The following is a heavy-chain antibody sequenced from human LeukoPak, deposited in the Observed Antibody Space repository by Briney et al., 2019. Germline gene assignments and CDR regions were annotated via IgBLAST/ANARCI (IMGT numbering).Heavy chain of an antibody. CDR3: AREGIVVVIDAFDI. V-gene: IGHV3-21*01. J-gene: IGHJ3*02. Sequence: GGSLRLSCAASGFTFSSYSMNWVRQAPGKGLEWVSSISSSSSYIYYADSVKGRFTISKDNAKNSLYLQMNSLRAEDTAVYYCAREGIVVVIDAFDIWGQGTMVTVSS. D-gene: IGHD3-22*01. CDR1: GFTFSSYS. CDR2: ISSSSSYI.